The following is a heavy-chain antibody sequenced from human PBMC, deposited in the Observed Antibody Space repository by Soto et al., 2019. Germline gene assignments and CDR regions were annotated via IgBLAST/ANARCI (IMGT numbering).Heavy chain of an antibody. CDR1: GGSTSSDNY. J-gene: IGHJ4*02. V-gene: IGHV4-30-4*01. D-gene: IGHD3-16*01. CDR3: AREGGESSDGLYYFDS. Sequence: SETLSLTCTVSGGSTSSDNYWSWIRQPPGKGLEWIGHIYYSGNTDYNPSLKSRLAISIDTSKNQFSLKLSSVTAADTAVYFCAREGGESSDGLYYFDSWGRGSLVTVSS. CDR2: IYYSGNT.